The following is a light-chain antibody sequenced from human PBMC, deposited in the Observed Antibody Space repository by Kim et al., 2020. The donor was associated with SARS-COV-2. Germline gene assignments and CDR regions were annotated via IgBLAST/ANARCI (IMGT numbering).Light chain of an antibody. J-gene: IGLJ3*02. V-gene: IGLV2-11*01. CDR1: SSDVGGYDY. CDR2: DVT. Sequence: QSALTQPRSVSGSPGQSVTISCTGTSSDVGGYDYVSWYQHHPGKAPKLIIYDVTKRPSGVPDRFSGSKSGNTASLTISGLQAEDEAVYHCCSYGGNLNWVFGGGTQLTVL. CDR3: CSYGGNLNWV.